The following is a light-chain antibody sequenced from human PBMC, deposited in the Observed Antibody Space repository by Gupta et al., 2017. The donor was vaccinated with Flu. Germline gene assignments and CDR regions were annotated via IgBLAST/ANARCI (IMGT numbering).Light chain of an antibody. V-gene: IGKV3-11*01. CDR2: DAS. J-gene: IGKJ5*01. CDR1: ENIGYF. CDR3: LQRRVEPLT. Sequence: EIVLTQSPVTLSFPPGGTVTLSCRASENIGYFLSWFQQRPGQAPRLLIYDASKSLPDVPARFRGGGSGTDFTLTVSSLKPEDFAIYYCLQRRVEPLTFGRGTRLEMK.